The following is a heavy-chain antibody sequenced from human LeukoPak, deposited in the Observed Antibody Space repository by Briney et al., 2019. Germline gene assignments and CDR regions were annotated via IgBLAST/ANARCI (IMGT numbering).Heavy chain of an antibody. Sequence: PGGSPRLSCAASGFTVSSNYMSWVRQAPGKGLEWVSSLSGSGDSTYYTDSVKGRFTISRDNSKNTLYLQMNSLRAEDTALYYCAKGQLSSADALRFDSWGQGTLVTVSS. V-gene: IGHV3-23*01. D-gene: IGHD3-22*01. CDR2: LSGSGDST. CDR3: AKGQLSSADALRFDS. CDR1: GFTVSSNY. J-gene: IGHJ4*02.